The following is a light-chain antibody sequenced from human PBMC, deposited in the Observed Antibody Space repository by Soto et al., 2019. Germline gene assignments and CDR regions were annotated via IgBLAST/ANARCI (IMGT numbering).Light chain of an antibody. Sequence: SYELTQPPSVSVAPGQTATFTCGGSNIGSKSVHWYQQRPGQAPVLVVYDDRDRPSGIPDRFSGSNSGNTATLTISRVEVGDEADYHCQEWDSTLDQWIFGGGTKLTVL. V-gene: IGLV3-21*02. CDR2: DDR. J-gene: IGLJ2*01. CDR3: QEWDSTLDQWI. CDR1: NIGSKS.